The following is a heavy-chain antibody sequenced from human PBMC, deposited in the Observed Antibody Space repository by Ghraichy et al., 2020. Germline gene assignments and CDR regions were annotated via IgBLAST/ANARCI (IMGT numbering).Heavy chain of an antibody. CDR1: GGSISSYY. J-gene: IGHJ4*02. CDR3: ARLISLGYYYDSSGYYFFDY. D-gene: IGHD3-22*01. Sequence: SQTLSLTCTVSGGSISSYYWSWIRQPPGKGLEWIGYIYTSGSTNYNPSLKSRVTISVDTSKNQFSLKLSSVTAADTAVYYCARLISLGYYYDSSGYYFFDYWGQGTLVTVSS. CDR2: IYTSGST. V-gene: IGHV4-4*09.